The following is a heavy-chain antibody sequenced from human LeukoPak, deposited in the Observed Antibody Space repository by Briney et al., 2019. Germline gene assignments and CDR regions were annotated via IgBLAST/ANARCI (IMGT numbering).Heavy chain of an antibody. Sequence: PGGSLRLSCAASGFTFSSYGMHWVRQAPGKGLEWVAFIRYDGSNKYYADSVKGRFTISRDNSKNTLYLQMNSLRAEDTAVYYCAKDTYYYGSGSYYVRWFDPWGRGTLVTVSS. D-gene: IGHD3-10*01. V-gene: IGHV3-30*02. J-gene: IGHJ5*02. CDR1: GFTFSSYG. CDR2: IRYDGSNK. CDR3: AKDTYYYGSGSYYVRWFDP.